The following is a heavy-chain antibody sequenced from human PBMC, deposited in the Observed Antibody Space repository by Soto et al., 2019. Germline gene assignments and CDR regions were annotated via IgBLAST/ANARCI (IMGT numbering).Heavy chain of an antibody. V-gene: IGHV4-34*01. CDR1: GGSFSGYY. Sequence: SETLSLTCAVYGGSFSGYYWSCIRQPPGKGLEWIGEINHSGSTNYNPSLKSRVTISVDTSKNQFSLKLSSVTAADTAVYYCASLDIVATTLDYWGQGTLVTVSS. CDR3: ASLDIVATTLDY. D-gene: IGHD5-12*01. J-gene: IGHJ4*02. CDR2: INHSGST.